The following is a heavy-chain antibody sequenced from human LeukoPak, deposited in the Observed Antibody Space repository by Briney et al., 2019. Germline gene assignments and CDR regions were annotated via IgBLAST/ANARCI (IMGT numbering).Heavy chain of an antibody. J-gene: IGHJ4*02. V-gene: IGHV3-15*01. CDR1: GFTFSTYW. CDR3: TTDPVTMVRGFSRPLGGY. CDR2: IKSKTDGGTT. Sequence: GGSLRLSCAASGFTFSTYWMTWVRQAPGKGLEWVGRIKSKTDGGTTDYAAPVKGRFTISRDDSKNTLYLQMNSLKTEDTAVYYCTTDPVTMVRGFSRPLGGYWGQGTLVTVSS. D-gene: IGHD3-10*01.